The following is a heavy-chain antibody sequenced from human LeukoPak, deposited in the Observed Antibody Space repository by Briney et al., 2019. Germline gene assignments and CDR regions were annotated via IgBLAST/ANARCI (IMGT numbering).Heavy chain of an antibody. Sequence: GASXKVSCKASGYTFTGYYMHWVRQAPGQGREWRGRINPKSGGTNDAQKFQGRVTMDRDTYISTAYMEVSRQRSDDTAVYYCAREPSIAARPGDYWGQGTLVTVSS. V-gene: IGHV1-2*06. CDR3: AREPSIAARPGDY. CDR2: INPKSGGT. J-gene: IGHJ4*02. D-gene: IGHD6-6*01. CDR1: GYTFTGYY.